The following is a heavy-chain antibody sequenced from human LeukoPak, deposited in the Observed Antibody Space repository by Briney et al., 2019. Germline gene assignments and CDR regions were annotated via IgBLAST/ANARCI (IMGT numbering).Heavy chain of an antibody. D-gene: IGHD3-10*01. V-gene: IGHV3-33*01. CDR2: IWSDGNNK. CDR3: ARERGPFTAFDY. CDR1: GFTFSTYG. J-gene: IGHJ4*02. Sequence: GGSLRLSCAASGFTFSTYGMHWVRQAPGKGLEWVAVIWSDGNNKYYADSVKGRSTISRDNSRNTLDLVLSSLRAEDTAVYYCARERGPFTAFDYWGQGTLVTVSS.